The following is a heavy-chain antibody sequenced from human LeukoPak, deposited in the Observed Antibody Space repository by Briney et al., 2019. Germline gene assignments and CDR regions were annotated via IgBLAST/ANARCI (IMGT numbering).Heavy chain of an antibody. CDR2: ISGSGGST. J-gene: IGHJ4*02. Sequence: PGGSLRLSCAASGFTFSSYAMSWVRQAPGKGLEWVSAISGSGGSTYYADSVKGRFTISRDNSKNTLYLQMNSLRAEDTAVHYCASQMTTVRDSDYWGQGTLVTVSS. CDR3: ASQMTTVRDSDY. V-gene: IGHV3-23*01. CDR1: GFTFSSYA. D-gene: IGHD4-11*01.